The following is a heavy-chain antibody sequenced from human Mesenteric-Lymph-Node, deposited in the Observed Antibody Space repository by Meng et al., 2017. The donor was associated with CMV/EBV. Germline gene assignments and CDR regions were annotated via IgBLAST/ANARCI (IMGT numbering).Heavy chain of an antibody. D-gene: IGHD6-19*01. J-gene: IGHJ3*02. CDR2: ISGSGGST. CDR3: AKDSPVAGTGAFDI. V-gene: IGHV3-23*01. CDR1: GFTFSSYA. Sequence: GESLKISCAASGFTFSSYAMSWVRQAPGKGLKWVSTISGSGGSTDYADSVKGRFTISRDNSKSTLYLQMNSLRVEDTAVYYCAKDSPVAGTGAFDIWGQGTMVTVSS.